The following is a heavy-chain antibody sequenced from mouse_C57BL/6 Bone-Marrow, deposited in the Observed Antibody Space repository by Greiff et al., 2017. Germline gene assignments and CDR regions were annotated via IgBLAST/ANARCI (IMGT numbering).Heavy chain of an antibody. CDR3: ESAGDFHY. Sequence: QVQLQQPGAELVKPGASVKMSCTASGYTFTSYWMHWVKQRPGQGLEWIGDIYPGSGSTNYTEKFKSKATLTVDTSSSTAYMQLRRLTSEDSAVYDCESAGDFHYWGQGTTLTVSS. V-gene: IGHV1-55*01. CDR1: GYTFTSYW. CDR2: IYPGSGST. D-gene: IGHD4-1*01. J-gene: IGHJ2*01.